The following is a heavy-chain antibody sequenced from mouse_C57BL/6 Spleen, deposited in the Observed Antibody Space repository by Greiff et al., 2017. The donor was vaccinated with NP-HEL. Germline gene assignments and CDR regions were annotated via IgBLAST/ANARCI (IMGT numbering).Heavy chain of an antibody. CDR1: GYTFTSYW. V-gene: IGHV1-7*01. CDR2: INPSSGYT. CDR3: ARYDYDWFAY. D-gene: IGHD2-4*01. J-gene: IGHJ3*01. Sequence: VQLQQSGAELAKPGASVKLSCKASGYTFTSYWMHWVKQRPGQGLEWIGYINPSSGYTKYNQKFKDKATVTADKSSSTAYMQLSSLTYEVSAGYYCARYDYDWFAYWGQGTLVTVSA.